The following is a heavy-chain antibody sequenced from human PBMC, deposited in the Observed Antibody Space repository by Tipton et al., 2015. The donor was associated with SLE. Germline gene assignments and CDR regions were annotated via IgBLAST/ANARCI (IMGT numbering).Heavy chain of an antibody. CDR3: ARVGAYSSSSGLY. V-gene: IGHV3-48*03. CDR2: ISSSGSTI. D-gene: IGHD6-6*01. J-gene: IGHJ4*02. Sequence: SLRLSCAASGFTFSSYEMNWVRQAPGKGLEWVSYISSSGSTIYYADSVKGRFIISRDNAKNSLYLQMNSLRAEDTAVYYCARVGAYSSSSGLYWGQGTLVTVSS. CDR1: GFTFSSYE.